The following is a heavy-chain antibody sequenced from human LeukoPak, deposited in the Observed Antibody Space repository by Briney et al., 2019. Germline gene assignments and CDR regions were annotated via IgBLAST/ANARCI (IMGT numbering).Heavy chain of an antibody. V-gene: IGHV1-24*01. CDR2: FDPEDGET. CDR3: ARGRGWFDP. Sequence: ASVKVSCKVSGYTLTELSMHWVRQAPGKGLEWMGGFDPEDGETIYAQKFQARVTMTTDTSTTTAYMELRSLRSDDTAVYYCARGRGWFDPWGQGTLVTVSS. CDR1: GYTLTELS. J-gene: IGHJ5*02.